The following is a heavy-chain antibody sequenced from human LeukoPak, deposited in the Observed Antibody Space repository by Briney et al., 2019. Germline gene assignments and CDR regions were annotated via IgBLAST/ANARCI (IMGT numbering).Heavy chain of an antibody. J-gene: IGHJ3*02. CDR3: ARELVEQWLVAAFDAFDI. V-gene: IGHV5-51*01. CDR1: GYSFTNYW. D-gene: IGHD6-19*01. Sequence: GESLKISCKGSGYSFTNYWIGWVRQMPGKGLEWMGIIYPGDSDTRYSPSFQGHVTISADKSISTAYLQWSSLKASDTAMYYCARELVEQWLVAAFDAFDIWGQGTMVTVSS. CDR2: IYPGDSDT.